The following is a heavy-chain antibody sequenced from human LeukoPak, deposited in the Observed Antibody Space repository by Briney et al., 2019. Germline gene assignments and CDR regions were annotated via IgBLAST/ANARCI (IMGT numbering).Heavy chain of an antibody. Sequence: GGSLRLSCAASGFTSTNAWMNWVRQAPGKGLEWVGRIKSKADGETIDYAAPVKGRFTFSRDDSKNMLYLQMNSLKSEDTAVYYCSTLTSRGLSDSWGQGTLVTVSS. V-gene: IGHV3-15*07. J-gene: IGHJ4*02. CDR2: IKSKADGETI. CDR1: GFTSTNAW. CDR3: STLTSRGLSDS. D-gene: IGHD1-20*01.